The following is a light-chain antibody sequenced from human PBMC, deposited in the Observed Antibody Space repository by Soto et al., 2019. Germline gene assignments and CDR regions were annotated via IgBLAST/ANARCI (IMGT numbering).Light chain of an antibody. CDR1: DDVNRW. V-gene: IGKV1-5*03. Sequence: DIQMTQFPSTLSASIGDRVTLTCRASDDVNRWLAWYQQKPGKAPKLLIYMTSSLEEGVASRFSGSGSGTEFSITIRSLQSDDFATYHCQQYSSYPWTFGEGT. J-gene: IGKJ1*01. CDR2: MTS. CDR3: QQYSSYPWT.